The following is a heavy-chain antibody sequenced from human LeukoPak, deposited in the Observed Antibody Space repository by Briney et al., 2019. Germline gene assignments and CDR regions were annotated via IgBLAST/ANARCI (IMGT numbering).Heavy chain of an antibody. CDR1: GGSISSYY. V-gene: IGHV4-59*12. J-gene: IGHJ3*02. D-gene: IGHD3-10*01. CDR2: IYYSGST. Sequence: SETLSLTCTVSGGSISSYYWSWIRQPPGKGLEWIGYIYYSGSTNYNPSLKSRVTMSVDTSKNQFSLKLSSVTAADTAVYYCAREWFGESDAFDIWGQGTMVTVSS. CDR3: AREWFGESDAFDI.